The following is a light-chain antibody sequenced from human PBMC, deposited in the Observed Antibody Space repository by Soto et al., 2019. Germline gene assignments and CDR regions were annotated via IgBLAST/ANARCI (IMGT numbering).Light chain of an antibody. V-gene: IGKV3-20*01. CDR3: QHYVTSLTT. CDR2: GAS. CDR1: QTVSSSY. J-gene: IGKJ1*01. Sequence: EIVMTQSPATLSVSPGERATLSCRASQTVSSSYLAWYQQKPGQAPRLLIYGASNRATGIPDRFSGSGSGTDFTLTISRLEPEDFAVYYCQHYVTSLTTFGQGTKVDIK.